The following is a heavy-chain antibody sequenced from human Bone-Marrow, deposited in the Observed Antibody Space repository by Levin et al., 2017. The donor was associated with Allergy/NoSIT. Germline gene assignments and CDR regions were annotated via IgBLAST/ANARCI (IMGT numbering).Heavy chain of an antibody. J-gene: IGHJ6*01. D-gene: IGHD5-24*01. Sequence: KSGGSLRLSCGVYGGSFSGYYWNWIRQSPGKGLEWIGEVSRSGGTSYNPSLKSRVSMSADTSNNQFSLKLSSVTAADTAVYFCARAGRDDYSWSFRVQAPYYYNAMDVWGQGTTVIVSS. CDR1: GGSFSGYY. CDR2: VSRSGGT. V-gene: IGHV4-34*01. CDR3: ARAGRDDYSWSFRVQAPYYYNAMDV.